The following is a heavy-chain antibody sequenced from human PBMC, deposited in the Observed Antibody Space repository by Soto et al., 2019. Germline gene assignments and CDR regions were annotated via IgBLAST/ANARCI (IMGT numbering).Heavy chain of an antibody. CDR3: ATPYGGFDY. D-gene: IGHD4-17*01. J-gene: IGHJ4*02. Sequence: EVQLVQSGAEVKKPGESLQISCAGSGYDFATFWIGWVRQMPGKGLEWMGIIFPADSDTRYIPSFQGQVTISVDKSISTAYLQWSSLKASDTAMYYCATPYGGFDYWGQGTLVTVSS. CDR2: IFPADSDT. V-gene: IGHV5-51*03. CDR1: GYDFATFW.